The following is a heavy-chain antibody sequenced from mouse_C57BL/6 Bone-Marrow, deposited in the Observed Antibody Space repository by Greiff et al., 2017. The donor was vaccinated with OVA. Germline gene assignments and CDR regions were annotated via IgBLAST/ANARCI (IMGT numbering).Heavy chain of an antibody. J-gene: IGHJ2*01. Sequence: VKLQESGAELVKPGASVKISCKTSGYAFSNNWMNWVKQRPGKGLEWIGQIFPGAGDTNYNGKFKGKATLTADKSSCTAYMQVSSLTSDDSVVYVCARVGFWGQGTPLTVSS. CDR1: GYAFSNNW. CDR3: ARVGF. V-gene: IGHV1-80*01. CDR2: IFPGAGDT.